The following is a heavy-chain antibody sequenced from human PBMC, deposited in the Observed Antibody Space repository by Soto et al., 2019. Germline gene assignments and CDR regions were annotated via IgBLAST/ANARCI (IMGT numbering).Heavy chain of an antibody. V-gene: IGHV1-69*13. Sequence: SVKVSCKASGGTFSSYAISWVRQAPGQGLEWMGGIIPIFGTANYAQKFQGRVTITADESTSTAYMELSSLRSEDTAVYYCASRVGGSPAYYYYGMDVWGQGTTVTVSS. D-gene: IGHD1-26*01. CDR3: ASRVGGSPAYYYYGMDV. CDR2: IIPIFGTA. J-gene: IGHJ6*02. CDR1: GGTFSSYA.